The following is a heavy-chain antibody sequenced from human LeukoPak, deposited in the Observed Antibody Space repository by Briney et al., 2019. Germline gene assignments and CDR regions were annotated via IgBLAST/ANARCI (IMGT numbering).Heavy chain of an antibody. CDR2: ISYSLST. D-gene: IGHD6-13*01. J-gene: IGHJ5*02. CDR1: GGSVSRGSDY. V-gene: IGHV4-61*01. CDR3: AREGTTDSSTWYMSWFDP. Sequence: SETLSLTCIVSGGSVSRGSDYLSWIRQPPGKGLEWIGYISYSLSTNYNPSLKSRVTISADTSKKQFSLRLSSVTAADTAVYYCAREGTTDSSTWYMSWFDPWGQGTLVTVSS.